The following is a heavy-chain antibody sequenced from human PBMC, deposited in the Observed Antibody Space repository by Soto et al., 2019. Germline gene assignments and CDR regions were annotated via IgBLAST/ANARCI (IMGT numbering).Heavy chain of an antibody. J-gene: IGHJ3*02. CDR3: ARGGVGDYISARSAFDI. V-gene: IGHV3-48*01. Sequence: VQLVESGGGLVQPGGSLRLSCAASGFTFNSYSMNWVRQAPGKGLEGVSYISSSGSTIYYVDSVKGRFAISRDNAKNSLYVQLSSLRAEDTAVYYCARGGVGDYISARSAFDIWGQGTVVTVSS. CDR2: ISSSGSTI. CDR1: GFTFNSYS. D-gene: IGHD4-17*01.